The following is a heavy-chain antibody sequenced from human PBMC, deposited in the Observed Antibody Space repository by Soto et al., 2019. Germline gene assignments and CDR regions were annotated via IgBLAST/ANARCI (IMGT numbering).Heavy chain of an antibody. J-gene: IGHJ5*02. V-gene: IGHV4-59*08. Sequence: PSETLSLTCTVSGGSISSYYWSWFRQPPGKGLEWIGYIYYSGSTNYNPSLKSRVTISVDTSKNQFSLKLSSVTAADTAVYYCARRGASYCSGGSCYSWWFDPWGQGTLVTVSS. CDR3: ARRGASYCSGGSCYSWWFDP. CDR2: IYYSGST. D-gene: IGHD2-15*01. CDR1: GGSISSYY.